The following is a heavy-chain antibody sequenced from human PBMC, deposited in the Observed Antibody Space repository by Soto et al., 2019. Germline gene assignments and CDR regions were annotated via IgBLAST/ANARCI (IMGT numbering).Heavy chain of an antibody. CDR3: ARVGGLAARTFDY. J-gene: IGHJ4*02. CDR2: IYYTGST. D-gene: IGHD6-6*01. Sequence: SETLSLTCTVSGVSVSSSNYHWGWIRQPPGKGLEWIGSIYYTGSTHYNPSLKSRVTISADTSKNQFSLNLRSMSPADTAVYYCARVGGLAARTFDYWGPGTLVTVSS. V-gene: IGHV4-39*07. CDR1: GVSVSSSNYH.